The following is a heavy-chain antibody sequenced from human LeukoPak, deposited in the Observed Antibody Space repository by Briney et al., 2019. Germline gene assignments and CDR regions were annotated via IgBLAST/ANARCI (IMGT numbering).Heavy chain of an antibody. CDR1: GYTFTSYG. D-gene: IGHD3-22*01. V-gene: IGHV1-18*01. CDR3: ARDRPGSGYLRY. Sequence: ASVKVSCKASGYTFTSYGISWMRQAPGQALEWMGWISAYNGNTNYAQKLQGRVTMNTDTSTSTAYMELRSLRSDDTAVYYCARDRPGSGYLRYWGQGTLVTVSS. CDR2: ISAYNGNT. J-gene: IGHJ4*02.